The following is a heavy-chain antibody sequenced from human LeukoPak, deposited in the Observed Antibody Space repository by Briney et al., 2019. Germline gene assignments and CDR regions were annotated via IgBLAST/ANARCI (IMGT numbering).Heavy chain of an antibody. CDR3: AKDRVSYPRYGFDP. CDR2: ISGSGGST. V-gene: IGHV3-23*01. Sequence: GGSLRLSCTTSGFSFNTYSMSWVRQSPGKGLEWVSAISGSGGSTYYADSVKGRFTISRDNSKNTLYLQMNSLRAEDTAVYYCAKDRVSYPRYGFDPWGQGTLVTVSS. CDR1: GFSFNTYS. J-gene: IGHJ5*02. D-gene: IGHD5-12*01.